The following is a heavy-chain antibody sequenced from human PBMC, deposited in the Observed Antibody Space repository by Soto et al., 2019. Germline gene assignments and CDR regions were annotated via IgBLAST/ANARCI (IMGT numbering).Heavy chain of an antibody. J-gene: IGHJ1*01. CDR1: GGTFSGYA. CDR3: ASDPRSITGTTSSEDFQH. D-gene: IGHD1-20*01. CDR2: IIPLLGIT. Sequence: QAQLMQSGAEVKKPGSSVKVSCKASGGTFSGYAINWVRQAPGQWLEWMGGIIPLLGITDYGQKFQGRITIAADESTGTAYMDLRGLRSEDTAVYYCASDPRSITGTTSSEDFQHWGQGTLVSVSS. V-gene: IGHV1-69*01.